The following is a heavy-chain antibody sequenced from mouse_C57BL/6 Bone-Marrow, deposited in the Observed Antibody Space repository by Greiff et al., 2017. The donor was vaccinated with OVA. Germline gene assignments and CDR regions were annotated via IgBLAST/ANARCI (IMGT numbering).Heavy chain of an antibody. D-gene: IGHD1-1*01. CDR3: ARFHYYGSSYFAY. Sequence: EVKLVESGPELVKPGASVKISCKASGYSFTDYNMNWVKQSNGKSLEWIGVINPNYGTTSYNKKFKGKATLTVDQSSSTAYMQLNSLTSEDSAVYYCARFHYYGSSYFAYWGQGTLVTVSA. CDR2: INPNYGTT. J-gene: IGHJ3*01. V-gene: IGHV1-39*01. CDR1: GYSFTDYN.